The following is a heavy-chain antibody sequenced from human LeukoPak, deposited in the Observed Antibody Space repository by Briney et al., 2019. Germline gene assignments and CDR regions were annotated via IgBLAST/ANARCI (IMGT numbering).Heavy chain of an antibody. CDR2: ISAYNGNT. J-gene: IGHJ6*02. CDR3: ARRSGYSYGYGNYYYGMDV. V-gene: IGHV1-18*01. D-gene: IGHD5-18*01. CDR1: GYTFTSYG. Sequence: ASVKVSCKASGYTFTSYGISWVRQAPGQGLEWMGWISAYNGNTNYAQKLQGRVTMTTDTSTSTAYMELGSLRSDDTAVYYCARRSGYSYGYGNYYYGMDVWGQGTTVTVSS.